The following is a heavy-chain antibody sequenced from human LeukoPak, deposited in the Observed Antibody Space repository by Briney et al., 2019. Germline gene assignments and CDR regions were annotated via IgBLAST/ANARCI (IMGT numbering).Heavy chain of an antibody. CDR3: AKGGYNYFFDY. CDR1: GFTFSSYA. Sequence: GGSLRLSCAASGFTFSSYAMYWVRQAPGKGLEWVSAITDTGGSTFYTDSVKGRFTISRDNSKNTLHLQMNSLRAEDTAVYYCAKGGYNYFFDYWGQGTLVTVSS. V-gene: IGHV3-23*01. CDR2: ITDTGGST. D-gene: IGHD5-12*01. J-gene: IGHJ4*02.